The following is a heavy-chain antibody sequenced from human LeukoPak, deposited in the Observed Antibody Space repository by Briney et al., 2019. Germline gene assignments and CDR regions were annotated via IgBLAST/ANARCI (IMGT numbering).Heavy chain of an antibody. J-gene: IGHJ4*02. CDR1: GGTFSNYA. CDR3: ARDLVGSAISYSSGAWDY. D-gene: IGHD3-10*01. Sequence: ASVKVSCKASGGTFSNYAISWVRQAPGQGLEWMGGIIPLFGSADYAQKFQGRVTFIADESTSTAYMELSSLRPEDTAVYYCARDLVGSAISYSSGAWDYWGQGTLVTVSS. V-gene: IGHV1-69*13. CDR2: IIPLFGSA.